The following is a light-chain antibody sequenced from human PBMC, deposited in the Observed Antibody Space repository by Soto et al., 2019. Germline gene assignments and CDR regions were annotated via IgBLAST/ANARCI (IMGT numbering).Light chain of an antibody. CDR3: QQYNSYLYT. J-gene: IGKJ2*01. CDR1: QSISSW. Sequence: DIQMTQSPSTLSASVGDRVTITCRASQSISSWLAWYQRKPGKAPKLLIYKASSLESGVPSRFSGSGSGTEFTLTISSLQPDDFATYYCQQYNSYLYTFGQGTKVDIK. CDR2: KAS. V-gene: IGKV1-5*03.